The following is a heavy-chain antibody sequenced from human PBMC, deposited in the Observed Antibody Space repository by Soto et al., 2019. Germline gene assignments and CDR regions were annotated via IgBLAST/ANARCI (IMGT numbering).Heavy chain of an antibody. CDR1: GGSISSYY. CDR3: ARDYDIGGMDV. Sequence: PSETLSLTXTVSGGSISSYYWSWIRQPPGKGLEWIGYIYYSGSTNYNPSLKSRVTISVDTSKNQFSLKLSSVTAADTAVYYCARDYDIGGMDVWGQGTTVTVSS. D-gene: IGHD3-9*01. J-gene: IGHJ6*02. V-gene: IGHV4-59*01. CDR2: IYYSGST.